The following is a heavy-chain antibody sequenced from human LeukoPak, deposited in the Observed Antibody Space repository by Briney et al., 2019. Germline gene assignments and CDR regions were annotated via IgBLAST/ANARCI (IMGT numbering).Heavy chain of an antibody. J-gene: IGHJ4*02. V-gene: IGHV3-11*06. D-gene: IGHD1-1*01. CDR3: TRGHTKIRH. CDR1: GFIFSDYY. CDR2: ISGSGTET. Sequence: PGGSLRLSCAASGFIFSDYYTSWFRQAPGKGLEWISYISGSGTETNYADSVKGRFTVSRDNAKNSQYLQMNSLRVEDTAVYYCTRGHTKIRHWGQGTLVTVSS.